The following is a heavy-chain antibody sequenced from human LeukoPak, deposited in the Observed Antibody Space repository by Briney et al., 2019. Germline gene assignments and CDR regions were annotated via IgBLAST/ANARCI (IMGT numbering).Heavy chain of an antibody. V-gene: IGHV4-39*07. J-gene: IGHJ4*02. CDR2: IYYSGST. CDR1: GGSISSSSYF. Sequence: SETLSLTCTVSGGSISSSSYFWGWIRQPPGKGLEWIGSIYYSGSTYYNPSLKSRVTISVDTSKNQFSLKLSSVTAADTAVYYCARDTYGDYTFYYFDYWGQGTLVTVSS. CDR3: ARDTYGDYTFYYFDY. D-gene: IGHD4-17*01.